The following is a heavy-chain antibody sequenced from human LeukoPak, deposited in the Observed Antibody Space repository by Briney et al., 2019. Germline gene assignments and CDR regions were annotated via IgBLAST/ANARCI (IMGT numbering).Heavy chain of an antibody. Sequence: QPGGSLRLSCVASGFPFSSYWMTWVRQAPGKGLEWVAIISYDGSNRYYADSVKGRFTISRDNSKNTLYLQMNSLRAEDTAVYYCAREGGLDYWGQGTLVTVSS. CDR1: GFPFSSYW. J-gene: IGHJ4*02. CDR2: ISYDGSNR. CDR3: AREGGLDY. V-gene: IGHV3-30-3*01. D-gene: IGHD3-16*01.